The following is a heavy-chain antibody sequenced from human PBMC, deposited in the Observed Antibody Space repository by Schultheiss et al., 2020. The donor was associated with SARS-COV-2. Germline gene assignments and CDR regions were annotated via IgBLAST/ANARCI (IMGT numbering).Heavy chain of an antibody. D-gene: IGHD5-18*01. V-gene: IGHV4-61*02. J-gene: IGHJ4*02. CDR3: ARERIQLWLQAFDY. CDR1: GGSISSGSYY. Sequence: SQTLSLTCTVSGGSISSGSYYWSWIRQPAGKGLEWIGRIYTSGSTNYNPSLKSQVTMSVDTSKNQFSLKLSSVTAADTAVYYCARERIQLWLQAFDYWGQGTLVTVSS. CDR2: IYTSGST.